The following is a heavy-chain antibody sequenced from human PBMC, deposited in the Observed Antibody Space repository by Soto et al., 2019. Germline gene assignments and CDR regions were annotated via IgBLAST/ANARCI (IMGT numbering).Heavy chain of an antibody. CDR1: GFTVSSNY. Sequence: GGSLRLSCAASGFTVSSNYMSWVRQAPGKGLEWVSVIYSGGSTYYADSVKGRFTISRDNSKNTLYLQMNSLRAEDTAVYYCARERGGKAPPYYYYYYMDVWGKGTTVTVSS. V-gene: IGHV3-66*01. CDR3: ARERGGKAPPYYYYYYMDV. D-gene: IGHD3-16*01. J-gene: IGHJ6*03. CDR2: IYSGGST.